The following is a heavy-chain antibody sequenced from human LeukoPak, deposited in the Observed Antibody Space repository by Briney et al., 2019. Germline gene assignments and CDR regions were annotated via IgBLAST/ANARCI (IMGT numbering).Heavy chain of an antibody. CDR2: ISAYNGNT. Sequence: ASVKVSCKASGYTFTSYGISWVRQAPGQGLEWMGWISAYNGNTNYAQKFQGRVTMTRDTSISTAYMELSRLRSDDTAVYYCANLGDSSGYYRDFDYWGQGTLVTVSS. V-gene: IGHV1-18*01. D-gene: IGHD3-22*01. CDR3: ANLGDSSGYYRDFDY. CDR1: GYTFTSYG. J-gene: IGHJ4*02.